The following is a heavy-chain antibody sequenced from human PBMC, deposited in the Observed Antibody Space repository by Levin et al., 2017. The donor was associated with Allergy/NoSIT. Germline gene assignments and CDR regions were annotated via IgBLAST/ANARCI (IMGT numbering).Heavy chain of an antibody. V-gene: IGHV4-34*01. CDR1: GGSFSGYY. J-gene: IGHJ3*02. CDR3: ARGGYYLDAFDI. D-gene: IGHD3-10*01. CDR2: INHSGST. Sequence: SETLSLTCAVYGGSFSGYYWSWIRQPPGKGLEWIGEINHSGSTNYNPSLKSRVTISVDTSKNQFFLKLSSVTAADTAVYYCARGGYYLDAFDIWGQGTMVTVSS.